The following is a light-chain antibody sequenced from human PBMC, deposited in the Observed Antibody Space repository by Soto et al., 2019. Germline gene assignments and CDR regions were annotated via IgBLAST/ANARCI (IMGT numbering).Light chain of an antibody. CDR1: RSNIGHNY. V-gene: IGLV1-51*01. J-gene: IGLJ2*01. CDR3: GAWDTSLTTVL. CDR2: DNH. Sequence: QSVLTQPPSVSAAPGQKVTISCSGSRSNIGHNYVSWYQHLPGTAPKLLIYDNHKRPSGIPDRFSGSQSGTSATLDITGLQTGDEADYYCGAWDTSLTTVLFGGGTKLTVL.